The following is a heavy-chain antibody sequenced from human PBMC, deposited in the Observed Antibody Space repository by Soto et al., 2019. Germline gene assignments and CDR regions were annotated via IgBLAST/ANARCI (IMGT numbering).Heavy chain of an antibody. CDR1: GGSFRGYS. CDR2: INHSGST. J-gene: IGHJ3*02. CDR3: TSKFGQLLADAFDI. Sequence: SETRCLTCAVYGGSFRGYSWTGSRQPPGTGLEWIGEINHSGSTNYNPSLKSRVTISVDKSKNEFSLKMSSVTAADTAVYYCTSKFGQLLADAFDIWGQGTMVTVS. V-gene: IGHV4-34*01. D-gene: IGHD3-10*01.